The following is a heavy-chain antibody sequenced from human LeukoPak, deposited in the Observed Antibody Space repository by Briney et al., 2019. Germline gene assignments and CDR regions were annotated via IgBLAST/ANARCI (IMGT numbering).Heavy chain of an antibody. CDR2: IKSKVNGETT. V-gene: IGHV3-15*01. Sequence: GGSLRLSCAASGLIFSNAWMTWVRQAPGKGLEWVGRIKSKVNGETTDYGAPVKGRFTISRDDSKNTLYLQMNSLKTEDTAVYYCTTDTSLYYYDSSGFRPYWFDPWGQGTLVTVSS. D-gene: IGHD3-22*01. J-gene: IGHJ5*02. CDR3: TTDTSLYYYDSSGFRPYWFDP. CDR1: GLIFSNAW.